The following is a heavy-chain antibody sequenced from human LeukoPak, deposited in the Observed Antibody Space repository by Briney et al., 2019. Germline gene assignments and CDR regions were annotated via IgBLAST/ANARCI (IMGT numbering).Heavy chain of an antibody. V-gene: IGHV1-2*02. Sequence: ASVKVSCKASGGTFSSYAISWVRQAPGQGLAWMGGIIPNSGGTNYAQKFQGRVTMTRDTSISTAYMELSRLSSDDTAVYYCARDWESQTSGRGSFDPWGQGTLVTVSS. CDR2: IIPNSGGT. D-gene: IGHD3-10*01. J-gene: IGHJ5*02. CDR3: ARDWESQTSGRGSFDP. CDR1: GGTFSSYA.